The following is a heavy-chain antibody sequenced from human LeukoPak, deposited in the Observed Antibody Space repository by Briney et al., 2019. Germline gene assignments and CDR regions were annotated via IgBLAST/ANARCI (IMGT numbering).Heavy chain of an antibody. Sequence: SETLSLTCTVSGGSISSYYWSWIRQPAGKGLEWIGRIYTSGSTNYNPSLKSRVTMSVDTSKNQFSLTLSSVTAADSAMYYCARAEDYYDGSGYYRPFDYWGQGTLVTVSS. V-gene: IGHV4-4*07. J-gene: IGHJ4*02. CDR3: ARAEDYYDGSGYYRPFDY. CDR1: GGSISSYY. CDR2: IYTSGST. D-gene: IGHD3-22*01.